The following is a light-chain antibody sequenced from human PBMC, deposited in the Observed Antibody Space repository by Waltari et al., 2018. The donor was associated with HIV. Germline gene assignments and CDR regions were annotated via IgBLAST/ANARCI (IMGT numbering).Light chain of an antibody. Sequence: QSALTQPASVSGSPGQPITISCTGTRSDVGGSSYVSWYQQHPGKAPKLMIYEVSNRPAGVSNRFSGSKSGNTASLTISGLQAEDEADYYCSSYTTSSSLLFGGGTKLTVL. J-gene: IGLJ2*01. CDR3: SSYTTSSSLL. CDR2: EVS. V-gene: IGLV2-14*01. CDR1: RSDVGGSSY.